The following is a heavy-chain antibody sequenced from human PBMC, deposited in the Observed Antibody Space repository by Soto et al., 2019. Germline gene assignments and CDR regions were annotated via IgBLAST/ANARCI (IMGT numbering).Heavy chain of an antibody. V-gene: IGHV3-53*01. D-gene: IGHD2-8*01. CDR2: IESGGSA. Sequence: PGGSLRLSCNACGFTVSSSYMSWVRQAPWMGLEWVAVIESGGSAHYADSVKGRFTISRDNPNNIIYLQLHTLRAEDTAVYYCAKDSGPLNMLNDVFYGLDVVGPGTTVTVSS. J-gene: IGHJ6*01. CDR3: AKDSGPLNMLNDVFYGLDV. CDR1: GFTVSSSY.